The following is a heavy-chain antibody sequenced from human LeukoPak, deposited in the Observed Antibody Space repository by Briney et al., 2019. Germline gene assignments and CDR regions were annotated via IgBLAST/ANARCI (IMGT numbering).Heavy chain of an antibody. CDR1: GGSFSGYY. V-gene: IGHV4-34*01. CDR3: ASTRAYCGGDCYGQELDY. D-gene: IGHD2-21*02. Sequence: SETLSLTCAVYGGSFSGYYWSWIRQPPGKGLEWIGEINHSGSTNYNPSLESRVTISVDTSKNQFSLKLSSVTAADTAVYYCASTRAYCGGDCYGQELDYWGQGTLVTVSS. CDR2: INHSGST. J-gene: IGHJ4*02.